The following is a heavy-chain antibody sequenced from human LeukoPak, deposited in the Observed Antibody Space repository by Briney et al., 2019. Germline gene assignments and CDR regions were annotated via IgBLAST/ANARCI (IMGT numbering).Heavy chain of an antibody. J-gene: IGHJ4*02. CDR3: ARAPYTSGWYFAFDY. Sequence: PGGSLRLSCAASGFTFSTYTMHWVRQAPGKGPEWVALISYEGSKQNYADSVKGRFTISRDNSQNTLYLEMNSLRTEDTAVYYCARAPYTSGWYFAFDYWGQGTLVTVSS. V-gene: IGHV3-30-3*01. CDR1: GFTFSTYT. CDR2: ISYEGSKQ. D-gene: IGHD6-19*01.